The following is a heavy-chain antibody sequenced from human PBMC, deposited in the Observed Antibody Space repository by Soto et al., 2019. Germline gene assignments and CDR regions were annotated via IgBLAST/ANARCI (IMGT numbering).Heavy chain of an antibody. D-gene: IGHD6-6*01. CDR3: TGSVRIAARPTHYYFDY. J-gene: IGHJ4*02. Sequence: PGGSLRLSCTASGFTFGDYAMSWFRQAPGKGLEWVGFIRSKAYGGTTEYAASVKGRFTTSRDDSKSIAYLQMNSLKTEDTAVYYCTGSVRIAARPTHYYFDYWGQGTLVTVSS. CDR1: GFTFGDYA. CDR2: IRSKAYGGTT. V-gene: IGHV3-49*03.